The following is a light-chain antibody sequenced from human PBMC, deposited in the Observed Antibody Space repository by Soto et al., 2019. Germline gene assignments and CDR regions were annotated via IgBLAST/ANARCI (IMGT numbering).Light chain of an antibody. Sequence: EIVLTQSPGTLSLSPGERATLSCRASQSFRSSYLAWYQQKPGQAPRLLICGASSRATGIPDRFSGSGSGTDFTLTISRLEPEDFAVYYCQQYGSSPLTFGGGTKVEIK. CDR2: GAS. CDR3: QQYGSSPLT. J-gene: IGKJ4*01. CDR1: QSFRSSY. V-gene: IGKV3-20*01.